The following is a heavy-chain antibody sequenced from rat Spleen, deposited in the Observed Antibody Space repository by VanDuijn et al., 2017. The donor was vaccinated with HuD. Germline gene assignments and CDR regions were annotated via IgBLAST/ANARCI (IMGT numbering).Heavy chain of an antibody. Sequence: EVQLVETGGGLVQPGRSLKLSCVASGFTFSSYWMHWIRQTPTKGLEWVAYISSGGGGIYYPDSVKGRFTISRDNAKSTLNLQMDSLRSEDTATDYCARRHYGYTDYFDYWGQGVMVTVSS. CDR2: ISSGGGGI. J-gene: IGHJ2*01. D-gene: IGHD1-9*01. CDR3: ARRHYGYTDYFDY. CDR1: GFTFSSYW. V-gene: IGHV5-58*01.